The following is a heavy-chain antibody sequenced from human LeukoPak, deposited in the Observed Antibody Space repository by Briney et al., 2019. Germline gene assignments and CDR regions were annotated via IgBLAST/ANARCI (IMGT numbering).Heavy chain of an antibody. CDR2: FYYSGST. V-gene: IGHV4-59*01. J-gene: IGHJ4*02. D-gene: IGHD6-6*01. CDR1: GGSISSYY. CDR3: ARVAYSSSSWRPRHFDY. Sequence: SETLSLTCTVSGGSISSYYWSWIRQPPGKGLEWIGYFYYSGSTNYNPSLKSRVTISVDTSKNQISLKLSSVTAADTAVYYCARVAYSSSSWRPRHFDYWGQGTLVTVSS.